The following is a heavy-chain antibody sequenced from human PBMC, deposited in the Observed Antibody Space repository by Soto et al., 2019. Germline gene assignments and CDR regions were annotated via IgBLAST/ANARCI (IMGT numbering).Heavy chain of an antibody. D-gene: IGHD3-22*01. CDR3: ARLRIGGSGYYYGLDY. CDR1: GGSVSSGSYY. CDR2: IYYSGST. Sequence: QVQLQGSGPGLVKPSETLSLTCTVSGGSVSSGSYYWSWIRQPPGKGLEWIGYIYYSGSTNYNPSLKSRVTISVDTSKNQFSLKLSSVTAADTAVYYCARLRIGGSGYYYGLDYWGQGTLVTVSS. V-gene: IGHV4-61*01. J-gene: IGHJ4*02.